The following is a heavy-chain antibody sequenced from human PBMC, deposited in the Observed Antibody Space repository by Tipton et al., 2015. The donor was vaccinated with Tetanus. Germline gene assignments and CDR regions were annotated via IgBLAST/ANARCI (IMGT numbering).Heavy chain of an antibody. Sequence: TLSLTCTVSGGSMSSYYWSWVRQPPGKGLEWIGYVYYSGSTNYNPSLKSRVTMSLDTSKNQFSLKLNSVTAADTAVYYCARGIWFGPGPKFYFDSWGQGTLVAVSS. CDR3: ARGIWFGPGPKFYFDS. CDR2: VYYSGST. J-gene: IGHJ4*02. V-gene: IGHV4-59*12. CDR1: GGSMSSYY. D-gene: IGHD3-10*01.